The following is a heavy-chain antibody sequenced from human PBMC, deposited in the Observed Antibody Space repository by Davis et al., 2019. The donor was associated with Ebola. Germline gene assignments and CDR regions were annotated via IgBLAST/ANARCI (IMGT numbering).Heavy chain of an antibody. D-gene: IGHD6-13*01. J-gene: IGHJ4*02. Sequence: PGGSLRLSCAASGFTFSSYGMHWVRQAPGKGLEWVAFIRYDGSNKYYADSVTGRFTISRDNSKNTLYLQMNSLRAEDTAVYYCATGNVAIAAAGYFDYWGQGTLVTVSS. CDR3: ATGNVAIAAAGYFDY. CDR2: IRYDGSNK. CDR1: GFTFSSYG. V-gene: IGHV3-30*02.